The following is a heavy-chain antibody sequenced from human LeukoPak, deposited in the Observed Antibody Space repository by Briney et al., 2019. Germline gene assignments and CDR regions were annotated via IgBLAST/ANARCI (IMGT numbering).Heavy chain of an antibody. Sequence: PSETLSLTCTVSGGAITGYYWSWIRQPAGKGLEWIGRFHITGSTTYNPSLKSRVSISVDTSKNQFSLKLSSVTAADTAVYYCARPDDYVWGSYLLWGQGTLVTVSS. D-gene: IGHD3-16*01. J-gene: IGHJ4*02. V-gene: IGHV4-4*07. CDR1: GGAITGYY. CDR2: FHITGST. CDR3: ARPDDYVWGSYLL.